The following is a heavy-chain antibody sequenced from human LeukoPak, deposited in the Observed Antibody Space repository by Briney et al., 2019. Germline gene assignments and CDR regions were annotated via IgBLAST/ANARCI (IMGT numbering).Heavy chain of an antibody. CDR1: GFTFSSYS. J-gene: IGHJ6*02. CDR2: ISSSSTI. Sequence: GGSLRLSCAASGFTFSSYSMNWVRQAPGKGLEWVSYISSSSTIYYADSVKGRFTISRDNAKNSLYLQMNSLRAEDTAVYYCASPYSGYYYGMDVWGQGTTVTVSS. V-gene: IGHV3-48*01. CDR3: ASPYSGYYYGMDV. D-gene: IGHD5-12*01.